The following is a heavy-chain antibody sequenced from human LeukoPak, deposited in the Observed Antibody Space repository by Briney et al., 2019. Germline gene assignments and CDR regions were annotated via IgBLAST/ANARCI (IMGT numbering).Heavy chain of an antibody. CDR1: GFTFSSYA. J-gene: IGHJ4*02. CDR3: ATHYGAYHPGFDY. CDR2: ISGSGGST. Sequence: GGSLRLSCAASGFTFSSYAMSWVRQAPGKGREWVSAISGSGGSTYYADSVKGRFTISRDNSKNTLYLQMNSLRAEDTAVYYCATHYGAYHPGFDYWGQGTLVTVSS. V-gene: IGHV3-23*01. D-gene: IGHD4-17*01.